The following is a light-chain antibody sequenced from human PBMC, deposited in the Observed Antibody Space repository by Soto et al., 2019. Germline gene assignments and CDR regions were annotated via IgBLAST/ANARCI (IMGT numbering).Light chain of an antibody. CDR3: QQRYSWLRV. CDR1: PSVSSS. V-gene: IGKV3-11*01. CDR2: SGY. J-gene: IGKJ1*01. Sequence: FVVTQSPDTLSLSPGERATLSCRASPSVSSSVAWYQHKPGQSPRLVIYSGYKRATGIPARFSGSGSGTDFTLTINGLEVDDFAIYYCQQRYSWLRVFGQGTKVEVK.